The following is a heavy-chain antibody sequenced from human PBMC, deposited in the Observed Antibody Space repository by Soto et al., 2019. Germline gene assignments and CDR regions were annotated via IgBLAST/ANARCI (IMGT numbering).Heavy chain of an antibody. CDR3: ARLDSSDMTANWFDP. Sequence: EVQLVQSGAEVKKPGESLQISCKGSGYSFTSYWIGWVRQMPGKGLEWMGIIYPGDSDTRYSPSFQGQVTISADKSISTAYLQWSSLKASDTAMYYCARLDSSDMTANWFDPWGQGTLVTVSS. CDR1: GYSFTSYW. CDR2: IYPGDSDT. J-gene: IGHJ5*02. V-gene: IGHV5-51*01. D-gene: IGHD6-25*01.